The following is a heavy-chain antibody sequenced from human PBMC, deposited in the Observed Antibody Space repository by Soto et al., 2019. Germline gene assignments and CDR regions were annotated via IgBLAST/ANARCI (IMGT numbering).Heavy chain of an antibody. V-gene: IGHV3-11*06. J-gene: IGHJ5*02. Sequence: QVQLVESGGGLVKPGGSLRLSCAASGFTFSDYYMSWIRQAPGKGLEWLSYISGSSDNTNYADSVKGRFTISRDNAKKSLYLEMNSLRAEDTAVYYCTTITMMTWGQGTLVTVSS. CDR2: ISGSSDNT. CDR1: GFTFSDYY. D-gene: IGHD3-22*01. CDR3: TTITMMT.